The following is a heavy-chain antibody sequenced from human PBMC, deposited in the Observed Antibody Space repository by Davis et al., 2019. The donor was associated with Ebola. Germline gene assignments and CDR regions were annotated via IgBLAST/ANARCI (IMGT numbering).Heavy chain of an antibody. Sequence: GESLKISCKGSGYSFTNYWIGWVRQTPAKGLEWMGIIYPGDSDTRYSPSFEGQVTISVDRSISTAYLQWSSLKASDTAMYYCAKQESLYGSSDYWGQGTLVTVSS. V-gene: IGHV5-51*01. CDR1: GYSFTNYW. J-gene: IGHJ4*02. CDR2: IYPGDSDT. D-gene: IGHD3-22*01. CDR3: AKQESLYGSSDY.